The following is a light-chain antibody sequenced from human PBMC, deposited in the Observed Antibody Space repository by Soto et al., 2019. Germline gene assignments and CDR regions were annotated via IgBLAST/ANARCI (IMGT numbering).Light chain of an antibody. Sequence: QSVVTQPPSVSGAPVQSGTISCTGTSCGFGSYNRVSWYQRPPGIGPKLMIYEVSNRPSGVPDRSCGDKSGNKASLTIYGLPAEDEYEYYCSLYTRDSRDVFGTGTKV. CDR3: SLYTRDSRDV. CDR2: EVS. V-gene: IGLV2-18*01. J-gene: IGLJ1*01. CDR1: SCGFGSYNR.